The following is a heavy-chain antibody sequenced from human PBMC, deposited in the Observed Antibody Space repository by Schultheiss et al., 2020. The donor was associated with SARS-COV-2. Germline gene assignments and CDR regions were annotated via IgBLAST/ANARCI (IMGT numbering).Heavy chain of an antibody. Sequence: GGSLRLSCAASGFTFSDFEMDWVRQAPGKGLEWVAYISKSGTTIHYADSVKGRFTISRDDAKRSVYLQMNSLRAEDTAVYYCARVSKAPMIGFHYYMDVWGKGTTVTVSS. CDR3: ARVSKAPMIGFHYYMDV. CDR2: ISKSGTTI. J-gene: IGHJ6*03. CDR1: GFTFSDFE. V-gene: IGHV3-48*03. D-gene: IGHD3-16*01.